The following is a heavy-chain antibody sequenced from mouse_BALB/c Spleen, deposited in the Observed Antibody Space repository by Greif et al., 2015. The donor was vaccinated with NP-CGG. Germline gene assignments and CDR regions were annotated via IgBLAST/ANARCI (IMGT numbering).Heavy chain of an antibody. V-gene: IGHV5-6*01. CDR3: ARPIYYGNHEDWYFDV. Sequence: EVKVVESGGDLVKPGGSLKLSCAASGFTFSSYGMSWVRQTPDKRLEWVATISSGGSYTYYPDSVKGRFTISRDNAKNTLYLQISSLKSEDTAMYYCARPIYYGNHEDWYFDVWGAGTTVTVSS. D-gene: IGHD2-1*01. J-gene: IGHJ1*01. CDR2: ISSGGSYT. CDR1: GFTFSSYG.